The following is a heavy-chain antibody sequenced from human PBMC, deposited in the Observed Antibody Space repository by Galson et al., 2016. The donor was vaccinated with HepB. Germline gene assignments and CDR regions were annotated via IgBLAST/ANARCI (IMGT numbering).Heavy chain of an antibody. V-gene: IGHV3-33*01. Sequence: SLRLSCAASGFTFNTYGMHWVRQAPGKGLEWVALIRSDGSKKYYGDSVKGRFTISRDNSKNTLSLHMSSLRAEDTAVYYCARDVLGSYWVGIEYWGQGTLVTVSS. CDR1: GFTFNTYG. D-gene: IGHD1-26*01. J-gene: IGHJ4*02. CDR3: ARDVLGSYWVGIEY. CDR2: IRSDGSKK.